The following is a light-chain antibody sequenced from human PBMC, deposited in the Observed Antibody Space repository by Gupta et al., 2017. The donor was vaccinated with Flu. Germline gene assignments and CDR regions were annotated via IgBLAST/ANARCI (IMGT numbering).Light chain of an antibody. CDR1: QSVGSK. V-gene: IGKV3-15*01. J-gene: IGKJ2*03. Sequence: EIVMTQSPATLSVSPGERATLSCRASQSVGSKLAWYQQKPGQGPRLLIYGASTRATGITGRFSGSGSGTEFTLTISSLQSEDVALYYCQQYNNWPLYSFGQGTKLEIK. CDR2: GAS. CDR3: QQYNNWPLYS.